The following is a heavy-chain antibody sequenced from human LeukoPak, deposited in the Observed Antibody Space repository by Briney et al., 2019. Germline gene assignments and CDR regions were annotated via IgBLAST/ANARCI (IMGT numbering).Heavy chain of an antibody. CDR1: GGSISSSNW. D-gene: IGHD6-13*01. J-gene: IGHJ4*02. Sequence: SGTVSLTCAVCGGSISSSNWWSGVRQPPGKGLEWIGEIYHSGSTNYNPSLKSRVTISVDKSKNQFSLKLSSVTAADTAVYYCARVTGYRIEDYFDYWGQGTLVTVSS. V-gene: IGHV4-4*02. CDR2: IYHSGST. CDR3: ARVTGYRIEDYFDY.